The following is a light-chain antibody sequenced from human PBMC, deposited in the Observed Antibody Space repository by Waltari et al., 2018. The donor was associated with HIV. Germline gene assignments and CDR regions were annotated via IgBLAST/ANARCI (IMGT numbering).Light chain of an antibody. Sequence: SYELTQPPSVSVSQGQMARITCSGEALPTKYVSWYQRKPGQAPVLVIYKDKERPSGIPERFAGSSSGTMVTLTISGVQAEDEADYYCLSADSSGTYWVFGGGTEVTVL. V-gene: IGLV3-16*01. CDR1: ALPTKY. J-gene: IGLJ3*02. CDR2: KDK. CDR3: LSADSSGTYWV.